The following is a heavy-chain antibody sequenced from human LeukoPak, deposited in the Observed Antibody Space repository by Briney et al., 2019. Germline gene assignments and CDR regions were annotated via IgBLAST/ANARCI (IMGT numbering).Heavy chain of an antibody. CDR1: GFTFSSYA. CDR3: ARALQQVWFDP. Sequence: PGGSLRLSCAASGFTFSSYAMHWVRQAPGKGLEYVSAISSNGGSTYYANSVKGRFTISRDNSKNTLYLQMGSLRAEDMAVYYCARALQQVWFDPWGQGTLVTVSS. CDR2: ISSNGGST. D-gene: IGHD6-13*01. V-gene: IGHV3-64*01. J-gene: IGHJ5*02.